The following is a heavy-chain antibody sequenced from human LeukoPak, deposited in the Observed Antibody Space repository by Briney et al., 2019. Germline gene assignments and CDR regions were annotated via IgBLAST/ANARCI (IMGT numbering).Heavy chain of an antibody. CDR2: INPNSGGT. V-gene: IGHV1-2*02. CDR3: ARDRPAYCGGDCYPDAFDI. J-gene: IGHJ3*02. CDR1: GCTFTGYY. D-gene: IGHD2-21*02. Sequence: ASVKVSCKASGCTFTGYYMHWVRQAPGQGLEWMGWINPNSGGTNYAQKFQGRVTMTRDTSISTAYMELSRLRSDDTAVYYCARDRPAYCGGDCYPDAFDIWGQGTMVTVSS.